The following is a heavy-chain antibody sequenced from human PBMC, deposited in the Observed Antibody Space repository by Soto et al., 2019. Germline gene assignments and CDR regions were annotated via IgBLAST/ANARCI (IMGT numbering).Heavy chain of an antibody. Sequence: VQLLDSGGGLVQPGGSLRLSCAASGFTFSNYAMTWVRQGPGKGLEWVSGISGSGGRSYYADSVKGRFTISRDNSKSTLYLQINSLRAEDTAVYYCAKAYFVWSSEQPYYFDYWGQGTLVTVSS. CDR3: AKAYFVWSSEQPYYFDY. J-gene: IGHJ4*02. D-gene: IGHD3-16*01. CDR1: GFTFSNYA. CDR2: ISGSGGRS. V-gene: IGHV3-23*01.